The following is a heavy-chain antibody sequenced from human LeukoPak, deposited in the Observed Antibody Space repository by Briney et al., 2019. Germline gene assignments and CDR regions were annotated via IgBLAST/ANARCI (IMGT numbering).Heavy chain of an antibody. V-gene: IGHV3-48*01. CDR3: AREIVVPAAIRGFSWFDP. J-gene: IGHJ5*02. CDR2: ISSSSSTI. D-gene: IGHD2-2*02. Sequence: PGGSLRLSCAASGFTFSSYSMNWVRQAPGKGLEWVSYISSSSSTIYYADSVKGRFTISRDNAKNSLYLQMNSLRAEDTAVYYCAREIVVPAAIRGFSWFDPWGQGTLVTVSS. CDR1: GFTFSSYS.